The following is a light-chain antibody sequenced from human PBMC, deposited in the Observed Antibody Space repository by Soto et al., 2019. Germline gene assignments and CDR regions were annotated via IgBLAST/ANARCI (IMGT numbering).Light chain of an antibody. CDR2: EVV. Sequence: QSALTQPPSASGSPGQSVTISCTGTKNDIGVYDFVSWYQHHPGKAPRLIIYEVVQRPSGVPDRFSGSKSGNTASLTVSGLQAADEDDYFCKSYAGSNTYVFGSGTQLTVL. V-gene: IGLV2-8*01. CDR1: KNDIGVYDF. CDR3: KSYAGSNTYV. J-gene: IGLJ1*01.